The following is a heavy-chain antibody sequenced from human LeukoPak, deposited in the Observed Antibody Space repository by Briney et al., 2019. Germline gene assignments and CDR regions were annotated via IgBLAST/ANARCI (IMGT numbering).Heavy chain of an antibody. Sequence: PSETLSLTCAVYGGSFSGYYWSWIRQPPGKGLEWIGEINHSGSTNYNPSLKSRVTISVDTSKNQFSLELSSVTAADTAVYYCARAGWLWFGTKTHSSVSAYFDYWGQGTLVTVSS. D-gene: IGHD3-16*01. V-gene: IGHV4-34*01. J-gene: IGHJ4*02. CDR2: INHSGST. CDR3: ARAGWLWFGTKTHSSVSAYFDY. CDR1: GGSFSGYY.